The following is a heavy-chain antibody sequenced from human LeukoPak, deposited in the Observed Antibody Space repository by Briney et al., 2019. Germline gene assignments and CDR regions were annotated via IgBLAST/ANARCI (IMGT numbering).Heavy chain of an antibody. CDR3: ARVGPTYYYDSSGYFDY. J-gene: IGHJ4*02. CDR2: VSTGSNYI. V-gene: IGHV3-21*01. Sequence: GGSLRLSCTASGFTFSSYSLNWVRQAPGKGLEWVSSVSTGSNYIYYADSVKGRLTISRDNDKNSLYLQMNSLRVEDTAVYYCARVGPTYYYDSSGYFDYWGQGTLVTVSS. D-gene: IGHD3-22*01. CDR1: GFTFSSYS.